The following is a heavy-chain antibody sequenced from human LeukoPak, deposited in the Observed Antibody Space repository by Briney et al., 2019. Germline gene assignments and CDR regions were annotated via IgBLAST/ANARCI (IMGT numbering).Heavy chain of an antibody. V-gene: IGHV3-21*01. CDR1: GFTFSSYS. Sequence: GGSLRLSCAASGFTFSSYSMNWVRQAPGKGLEWVSSISSSSSYIYYADSVKGRFTISRDNAKNSLYLQMNSLRAEDTAVYYCARAMGVGIVVVPAAIVFDYWGQGTLVTVSS. CDR2: ISSSSSYI. J-gene: IGHJ4*02. D-gene: IGHD2-2*01. CDR3: ARAMGVGIVVVPAAIVFDY.